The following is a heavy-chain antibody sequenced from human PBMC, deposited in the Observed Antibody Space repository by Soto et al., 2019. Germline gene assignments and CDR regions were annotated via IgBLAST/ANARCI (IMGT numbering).Heavy chain of an antibody. CDR3: ARLVGSGSYQDYYYYGMDV. V-gene: IGHV4-4*02. CDR2: IYHSGST. Sequence: QVQLQESGPGLVKPSGTLSLTCAVSGGSISSSNWWSWVRQPPGKGLEWIGEIYHSGSTNYNPSLKSRVTISVDKSKNQFSLKLSSVTAADTAVYYCARLVGSGSYQDYYYYGMDVWGQGTTVTVSS. D-gene: IGHD1-26*01. J-gene: IGHJ6*02. CDR1: GGSISSSNW.